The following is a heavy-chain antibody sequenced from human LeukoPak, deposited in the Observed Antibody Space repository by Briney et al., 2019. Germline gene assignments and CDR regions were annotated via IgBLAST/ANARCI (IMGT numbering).Heavy chain of an antibody. V-gene: IGHV3-11*01. CDR1: GFTFSDYY. CDR2: ISSSGSTI. D-gene: IGHD3-9*01. Sequence: PGGSLRLFCAASGFTFSDYYMSWIRQAPGKGLEWVSYISSSGSTIYYADSVKGRFTVSRDNAKNSLYLQMNSLRAEDTAVYYCARTELLRYFDWLPRSPLDYWGQGTLVTVSS. CDR3: ARTELLRYFDWLPRSPLDY. J-gene: IGHJ4*02.